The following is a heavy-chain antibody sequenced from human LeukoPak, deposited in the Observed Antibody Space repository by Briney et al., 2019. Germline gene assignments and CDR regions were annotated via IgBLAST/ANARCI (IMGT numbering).Heavy chain of an antibody. CDR3: ASRIGYNDY. D-gene: IGHD5-24*01. Sequence: SETLSLTCAVYGGSFSGYYWSWIRQPPGKGLEWIGEINHSGSTNYNPSLKGRVTISVDTSKNQFSLKLSSVTAADTAVYYCASRIGYNDYWGQGTLVTVSS. J-gene: IGHJ4*02. CDR1: GGSFSGYY. V-gene: IGHV4-34*01. CDR2: INHSGST.